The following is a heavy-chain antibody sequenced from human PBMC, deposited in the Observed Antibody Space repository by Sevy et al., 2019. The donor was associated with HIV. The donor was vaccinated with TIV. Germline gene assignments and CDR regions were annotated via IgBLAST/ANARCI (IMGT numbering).Heavy chain of an antibody. CDR2: INHTGST. CDR3: ARAPPVVVVPGAPSWFDP. D-gene: IGHD2-2*01. Sequence: SETLSLTCAVYGGSFSGYYWNWIRHPPGKALEWIGEINHTGSTNCNPSLKSRVTISVDTSKNQFSLKLNSVTAADTAVYHCARAPPVVVVPGAPSWFDPWGQGTLVTVSS. J-gene: IGHJ5*02. CDR1: GGSFSGYY. V-gene: IGHV4-34*01.